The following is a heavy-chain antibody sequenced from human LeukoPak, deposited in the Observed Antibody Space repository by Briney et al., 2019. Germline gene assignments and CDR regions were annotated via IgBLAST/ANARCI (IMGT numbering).Heavy chain of an antibody. CDR3: ARLAGLDPKFNC. V-gene: IGHV3-23*01. D-gene: IGHD6-19*01. CDR2: ISGSGGNT. Sequence: LSGGSLRLSCAASGFTFSTYAMSWVRQTPGKGLEWVSDISGSGGNTYHADSVKGRFTISRDNSKNTLYLQMKSLRAEDTAVYYCARLAGLDPKFNCWGEGSLLTV. J-gene: IGHJ4*02. CDR1: GFTFSTYA.